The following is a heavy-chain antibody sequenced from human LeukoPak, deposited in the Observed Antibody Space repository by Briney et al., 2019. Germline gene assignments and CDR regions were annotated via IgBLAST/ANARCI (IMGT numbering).Heavy chain of an antibody. J-gene: IGHJ4*02. D-gene: IGHD6-13*01. CDR3: ARDLYSSSWYYFDY. CDR2: IYYSGST. CDR1: GGSISSSSYY. V-gene: IGHV4-39*07. Sequence: KSSETLSLTCTVSGGSISSSSYYWGWIRQPPGKGLEWIGSIYYSGSTNYNPSLKSRVTISVDTSKNQFSLKLSSVTAADTAVYYCARDLYSSSWYYFDYWGQGTLVTVSS.